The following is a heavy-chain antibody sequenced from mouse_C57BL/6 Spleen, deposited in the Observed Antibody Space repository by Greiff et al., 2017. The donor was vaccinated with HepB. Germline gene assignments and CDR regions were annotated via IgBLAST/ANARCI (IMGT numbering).Heavy chain of an antibody. Sequence: QVQLKQPGAELVRPGTSVKLSCKASGYTFTSYWMHWVKQRPGQGLEWIGVIDPSDSYTNYNQKFKGKATLTVDTSSSTAYMQLSSLTSEDSAVYYCARRESFDYFDYWGQGTTLTVSS. CDR2: IDPSDSYT. V-gene: IGHV1-59*01. J-gene: IGHJ2*01. CDR3: ARRESFDYFDY. CDR1: GYTFTSYW.